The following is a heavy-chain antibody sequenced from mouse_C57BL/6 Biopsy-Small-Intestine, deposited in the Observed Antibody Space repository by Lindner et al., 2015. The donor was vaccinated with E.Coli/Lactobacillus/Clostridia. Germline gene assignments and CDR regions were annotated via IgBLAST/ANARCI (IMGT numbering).Heavy chain of an antibody. CDR3: ASARGDGSSAY. J-gene: IGHJ3*01. D-gene: IGHD2-3*01. Sequence: VQLQESGPGLVXPSQSLSITCTVSGFSLTSFGVDWVRQSPGKGLEWLGVIWTLGNTNYNSALKSRLSISKDNSKSQVFLKMDSLQTDDTAIYYCASARGDGSSAYWGQGTLVTVSA. CDR2: IWTLGNT. V-gene: IGHV2-6*01. CDR1: GFSLTSFG.